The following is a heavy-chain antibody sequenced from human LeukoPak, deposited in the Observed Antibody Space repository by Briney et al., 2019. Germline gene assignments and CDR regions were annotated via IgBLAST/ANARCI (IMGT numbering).Heavy chain of an antibody. V-gene: IGHV3-11*06. CDR1: GFTFSD. D-gene: IGHD2-2*01. J-gene: IGHJ4*02. Sequence: GGSLRLSCAASGFTFSDLNWVRQAPGKGLEWISYVGISSGNTKYADSVKGRFTISGDKAKNSLYLQMNSLRVEDTAVYYCARDIKYAFDNWGKGTLVTVSS. CDR2: VGISSGNT. CDR3: ARDIKYAFDN.